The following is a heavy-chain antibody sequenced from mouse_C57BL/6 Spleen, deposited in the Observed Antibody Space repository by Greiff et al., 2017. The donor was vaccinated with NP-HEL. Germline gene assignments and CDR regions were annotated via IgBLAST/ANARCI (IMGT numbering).Heavy chain of an antibody. Sequence: DVKLQESGPELVKPGASVKIPCKASGYTFTDYNMDWVKQSHGKSLEWIGDINPNNGGTIYNQKFKGKATLTVDKSSSTAYMELRSLTSEDTAVYYCARLHYYGSAWFAYWGQGTLVTVSA. V-gene: IGHV1-18*01. CDR2: INPNNGGT. CDR3: ARLHYYGSAWFAY. D-gene: IGHD1-1*01. J-gene: IGHJ3*01. CDR1: GYTFTDYN.